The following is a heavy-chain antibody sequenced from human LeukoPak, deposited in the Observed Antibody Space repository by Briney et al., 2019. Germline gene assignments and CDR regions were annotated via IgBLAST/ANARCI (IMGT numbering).Heavy chain of an antibody. CDR1: GFTFSSYA. D-gene: IGHD2-2*01. CDR3: VKGSVVAPAAARTDQQLYNWFDP. V-gene: IGHV3-64D*06. J-gene: IGHJ5*02. Sequence: GGSLRLSCSASGFTFSSYAMHWVRQAPGKGLEYVSAISSNGGSTYYADSVKGRFTISRDNSKNTLYLQMSSLRAEDTAVYYCVKGSVVAPAAARTDQQLYNWFDPWGQGTLVTVSS. CDR2: ISSNGGST.